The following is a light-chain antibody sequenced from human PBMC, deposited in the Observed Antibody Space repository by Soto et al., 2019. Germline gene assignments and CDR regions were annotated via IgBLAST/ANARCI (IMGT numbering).Light chain of an antibody. V-gene: IGKV3-15*01. Sequence: EIVMTQSPATLSVSPGGRATLSCRASQSISDTLAWYQQKPGQAPRLLIHGASTRATGFPARFSGSGSGTDFTLTISILQSEDFAVYYFKQYDNGPCTFGQETKVEIK. CDR3: KQYDNGPCT. J-gene: IGKJ1*01. CDR2: GAS. CDR1: QSISDT.